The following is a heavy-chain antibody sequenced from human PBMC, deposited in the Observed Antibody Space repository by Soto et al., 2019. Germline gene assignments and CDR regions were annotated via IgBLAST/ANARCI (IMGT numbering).Heavy chain of an antibody. CDR1: GFTFSSYA. V-gene: IGHV3-30-3*01. Sequence: PGGSLRLSCAASGFTFSSYAMHWVRQAPGKGLEWVAVISYDGSNKYYADSVKGRFTISRDNSKNTLYLQMNSLRAEDTAVYYCARSERGPYYYYYGMDVWGQGTTVTVSS. CDR3: ARSERGPYYYYYGMDV. J-gene: IGHJ6*02. CDR2: ISYDGSNK.